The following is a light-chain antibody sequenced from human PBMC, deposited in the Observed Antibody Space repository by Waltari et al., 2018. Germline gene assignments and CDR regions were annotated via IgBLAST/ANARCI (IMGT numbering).Light chain of an antibody. J-gene: IGKJ4*01. Sequence: EIVMTQSPATLSVSPGERATLSCRASQSVSSNLAWYQQKPGQAPRLLAYGASIRATGIPARVSGTGSGTQFTLTISSLQSEDFAVYYCQQYNSWPPLTFGGGTKVEVE. CDR2: GAS. CDR3: QQYNSWPPLT. V-gene: IGKV3-15*01. CDR1: QSVSSN.